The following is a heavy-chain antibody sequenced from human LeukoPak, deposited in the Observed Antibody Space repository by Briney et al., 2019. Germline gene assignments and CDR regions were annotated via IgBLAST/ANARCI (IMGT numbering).Heavy chain of an antibody. CDR1: GGSISSYY. Sequence: PSETLSLTCTVSGGSISSYYWSWIRQPPGKGLEWLGYIYYSGSTNYNPPLKSRVTISVDTSKNQFSLKLSSVTAADTAVYYCARASKVGAANFDYWGQGTLVTVSS. CDR3: ARASKVGAANFDY. CDR2: IYYSGST. J-gene: IGHJ4*02. D-gene: IGHD2-15*01. V-gene: IGHV4-59*01.